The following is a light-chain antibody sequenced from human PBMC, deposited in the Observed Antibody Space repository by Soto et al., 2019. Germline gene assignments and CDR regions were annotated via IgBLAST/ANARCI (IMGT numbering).Light chain of an antibody. V-gene: IGLV1-51*02. CDR2: ENN. Sequence: QSVLTQPPSVSAAPGQKVTISCSGSSSNIGNNYVSWYQQLPGTAPKLLIYENNKRPSRIPDRFSGSKSGTSATLGITGLQTGDEADYYCGTWDSSLSAGRYVFGSGTKLTVL. CDR1: SSNIGNNY. CDR3: GTWDSSLSAGRYV. J-gene: IGLJ1*01.